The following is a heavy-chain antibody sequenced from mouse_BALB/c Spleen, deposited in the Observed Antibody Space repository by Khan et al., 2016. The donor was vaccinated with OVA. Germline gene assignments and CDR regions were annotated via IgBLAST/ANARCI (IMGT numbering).Heavy chain of an antibody. CDR1: GFTFRRFG. CDR3: ASCRCWSWFAS. Sequence: EVELVESGGGLVQPGGSRKLSCTASGFTFRRFGMHWVRQAPEKGLEWVAYIGSDSSTIYYADTVQGRFTISRDNPKNTLLLQLTSLRSEDTAMSYCASCRCWSWFASWGHGAVVTVSA. CDR2: IGSDSSTI. J-gene: IGHJ3*01. V-gene: IGHV5-17*02.